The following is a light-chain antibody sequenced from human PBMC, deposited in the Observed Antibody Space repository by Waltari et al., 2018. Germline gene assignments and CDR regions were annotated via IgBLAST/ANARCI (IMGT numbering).Light chain of an antibody. CDR1: KLGDKY. J-gene: IGLJ2*01. V-gene: IGLV3-1*01. CDR3: QAWDSSTAV. Sequence: SYELTQPPSVSVSPGQTASITCSGHKLGDKYACWYQQKPGQSPVLVIYQDTNRPSGIPERFSGSNSGNTATLTISGTQAMDEADYYCQAWDSSTAVFGGGTKLTVL. CDR2: QDT.